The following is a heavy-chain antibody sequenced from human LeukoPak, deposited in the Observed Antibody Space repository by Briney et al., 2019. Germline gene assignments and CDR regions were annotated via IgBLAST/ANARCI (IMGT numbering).Heavy chain of an antibody. Sequence: SETLSLTCTVSGGSISSYYWSWIRQPPGKGLEWIGYIYYSGSTNYNPSLKSRVTISVDTSKNQFSLKLSSVTAADTAVYYCARDRCYASGRSFDYWGQGTLVTVSS. CDR3: ARDRCYASGRSFDY. V-gene: IGHV4-59*01. J-gene: IGHJ4*02. D-gene: IGHD3-10*01. CDR2: IYYSGST. CDR1: GGSISSYY.